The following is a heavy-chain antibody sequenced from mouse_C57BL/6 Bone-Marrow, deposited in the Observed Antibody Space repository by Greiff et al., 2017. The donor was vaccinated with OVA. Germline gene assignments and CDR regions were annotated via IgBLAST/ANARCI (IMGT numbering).Heavy chain of an antibody. CDR1: GFTFTDYY. V-gene: IGHV7-4*01. CDR3: VKVTYDYDGGGLDY. D-gene: IGHD2-4*01. J-gene: IGHJ2*01. Sequence: EVKLVESGGGLVQPGASLRLSCAASGFTFTDYYMSWVRQPPGKAPEWLALIRTKANGYTTEYTASVKGRFTISRDNSQNILYLQMNTLRAEDSATYYCVKVTYDYDGGGLDYWGQGTTLTVSS. CDR2: IRTKANGYTT.